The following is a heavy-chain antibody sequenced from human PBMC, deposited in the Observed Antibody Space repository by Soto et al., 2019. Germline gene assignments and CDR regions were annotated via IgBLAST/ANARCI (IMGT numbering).Heavy chain of an antibody. Sequence: PGGALRLSCAASGFTFSSYGMHWVRQAPGKGLEWVAVISYDGSNKYYADSVKGRFTISRDNSKNTLYLQMNSLRAEDTAVYYCAKDSQEYYYGSGSYRAFDYWGQGTLVTVSS. CDR3: AKDSQEYYYGSGSYRAFDY. CDR1: GFTFSSYG. J-gene: IGHJ4*02. D-gene: IGHD3-10*01. V-gene: IGHV3-30*18. CDR2: ISYDGSNK.